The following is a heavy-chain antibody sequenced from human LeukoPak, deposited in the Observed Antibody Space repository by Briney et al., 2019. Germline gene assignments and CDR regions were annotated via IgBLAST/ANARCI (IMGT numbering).Heavy chain of an antibody. V-gene: IGHV3-7*01. CDR2: IKQDGSEK. D-gene: IGHD7-27*01. CDR3: ARSNWGGKEFDY. Sequence: GGSLRLSCAAPGFTFSNYWMSWVRQAPGKGLEWVVSIKQDGSEKFYVDSVKGRFTISRDNAKNSLYLQMNSLRAEDTAVYYCARSNWGGKEFDYWGQGTLVTVSS. CDR1: GFTFSNYW. J-gene: IGHJ4*02.